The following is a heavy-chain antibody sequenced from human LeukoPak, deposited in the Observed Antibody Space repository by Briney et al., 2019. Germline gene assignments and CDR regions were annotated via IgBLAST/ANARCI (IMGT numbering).Heavy chain of an antibody. CDR3: ARESEYSTSGAGY. CDR2: MSILSGIT. Sequence: PGGSLRLSCAGSGFPFSGYSMNWVRQTPGKGLEWVSSMSILSGITYYAESVKGRFTVSRDNAKNLLHLQMNSLSVEDTAIYYCARESEYSTSGAGYWGQGTLVTVSS. J-gene: IGHJ4*02. CDR1: GFPFSGYS. D-gene: IGHD6-6*01. V-gene: IGHV3-21*01.